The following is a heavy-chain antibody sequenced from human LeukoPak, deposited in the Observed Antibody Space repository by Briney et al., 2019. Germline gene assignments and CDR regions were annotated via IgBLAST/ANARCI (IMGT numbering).Heavy chain of an antibody. CDR2: TYYRSKWYN. J-gene: IGHJ4*02. Sequence: SQTLSLNCAISGDSVSSNSAAWNWIRQSPSRGLEWLGRTYYRSKWYNDYAVSVKSRITINPDTSKNQFSLQLNSVTPEDTAAYYCARGERITIFGVVTYSDYWGQGTLVTVSS. D-gene: IGHD3-3*01. V-gene: IGHV6-1*01. CDR3: ARGERITIFGVVTYSDY. CDR1: GDSVSSNSAA.